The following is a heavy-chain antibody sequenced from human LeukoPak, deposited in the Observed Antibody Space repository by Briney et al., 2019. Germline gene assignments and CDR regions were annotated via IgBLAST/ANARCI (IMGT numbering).Heavy chain of an antibody. D-gene: IGHD3-10*01. J-gene: IGHJ6*02. V-gene: IGHV3-11*01. CDR2: ISKNGKTI. Sequence: GGSLRLSCAASGFTFSDYYMSWIRQAPGKGLEWLSYISKNGKTIYYADSVKGRFTISRDNAKKSVYLQMNSLRAEDTAVYYCARELGRLVNYYYAMDVWGQGTTVTVSS. CDR3: ARELGRLVNYYYAMDV. CDR1: GFTFSDYY.